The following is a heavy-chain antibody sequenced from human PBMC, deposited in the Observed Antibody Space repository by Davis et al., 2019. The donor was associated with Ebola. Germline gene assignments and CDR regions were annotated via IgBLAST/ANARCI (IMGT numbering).Heavy chain of an antibody. CDR1: GYTFTSYG. Sequence: ASVKVSCKASGYTFTSYGISWVRQAPGQGLEWMGWINPNSGGTNYAQKFQGRVTMTRDTSISTAYMELSRLRSDDTAVYYCARDIAAAGTLADYWGQGTLVTVSS. V-gene: IGHV1-2*02. D-gene: IGHD6-13*01. CDR3: ARDIAAAGTLADY. CDR2: INPNSGGT. J-gene: IGHJ4*02.